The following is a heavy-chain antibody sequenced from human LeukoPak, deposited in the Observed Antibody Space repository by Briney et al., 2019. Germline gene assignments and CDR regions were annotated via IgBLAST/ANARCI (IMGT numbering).Heavy chain of an antibody. D-gene: IGHD3-10*01. V-gene: IGHV1-24*01. CDR1: GYTLTELS. J-gene: IGHJ4*02. Sequence: ASVKVSCKVSGYTLTELSMHWVRQAPGKGLEWMGGFDPEDGETIYAQKFQGRVTMTEDTSTDTAYMELSSLRSEDTAVYYCATLITMVRGVIITFEYYFDYWGQGILVTVSS. CDR2: FDPEDGET. CDR3: ATLITMVRGVIITFEYYFDY.